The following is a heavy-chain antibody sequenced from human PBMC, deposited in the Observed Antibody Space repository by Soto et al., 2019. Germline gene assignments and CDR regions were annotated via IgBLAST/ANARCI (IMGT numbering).Heavy chain of an antibody. Sequence: SETLSLTCAVSGYSISSGYYWGWIRQPPGKGLEWIGSIYHSGSTYYNPSLKSRVTISVDTSKNQFSLKLSSVTAADTAVYYCARESIAARPDYYYAMDVSGQAPKVTVS. CDR1: GYSISSGYY. D-gene: IGHD6-6*01. CDR3: ARESIAARPDYYYAMDV. V-gene: IGHV4-38-2*02. J-gene: IGHJ6*02. CDR2: IYHSGST.